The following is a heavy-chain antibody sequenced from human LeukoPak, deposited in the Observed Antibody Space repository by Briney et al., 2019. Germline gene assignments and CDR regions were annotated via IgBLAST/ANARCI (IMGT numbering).Heavy chain of an antibody. Sequence: GGSLRLSCAASGFTFSSYWMSWVRQAPGKGLEWVANIKQDGSEKYYVDSVKGRFTISRDNAKNSLYLQMNSLRAEDTAVYYCARRVGTVTTYNYYYYMDVWGKGTTVTVSS. D-gene: IGHD4-17*01. CDR3: ARRVGTVTTYNYYYYMDV. CDR1: GFTFSSYW. V-gene: IGHV3-7*01. CDR2: IKQDGSEK. J-gene: IGHJ6*03.